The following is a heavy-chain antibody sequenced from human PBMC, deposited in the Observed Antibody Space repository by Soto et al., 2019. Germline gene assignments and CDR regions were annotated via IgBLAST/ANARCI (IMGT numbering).Heavy chain of an antibody. CDR3: AKRPRALLTFDY. J-gene: IGHJ4*02. Sequence: EVQLVDSGGGLVQPGGSLRLSCAASGFIFSNYVISWVGQLPGRGLEWVSSISDSGGTSYYADSVKGRFTISRDNSKNTLYLQMNSLRAEDTAIYYCAKRPRALLTFDYWGQGTLVTVSS. CDR2: ISDSGGTS. V-gene: IGHV3-23*04. D-gene: IGHD1-26*01. CDR1: GFIFSNYV.